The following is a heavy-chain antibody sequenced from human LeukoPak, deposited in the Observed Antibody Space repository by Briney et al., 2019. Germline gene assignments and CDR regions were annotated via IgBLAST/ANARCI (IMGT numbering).Heavy chain of an antibody. J-gene: IGHJ4*02. CDR2: ISAYNGNT. CDR1: GYTFTSYG. V-gene: IGHV1-18*01. CDR3: ARDSGLSGGSWPLDY. D-gene: IGHD2-15*01. Sequence: ASVKVSCKASGYTFTSYGISWVRQAPGQGLEWMGWISAYNGNTNYAQKFQGRVTMTTDTSTSTAYMELRSLRSDDTAVYYCARDSGLSGGSWPLDYWGQGTLVTVSS.